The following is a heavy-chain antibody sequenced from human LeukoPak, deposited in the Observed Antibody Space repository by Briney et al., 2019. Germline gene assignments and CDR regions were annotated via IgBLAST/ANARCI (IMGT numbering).Heavy chain of an antibody. CDR3: ARRKNFDS. Sequence: GESLRISCKDSGYRFTSYWITWVRQLPGKGLEWMGRIDPTDSYSNYSPSFQGHVTISADKSTSTVYLQWSSLKASDTAIYYCARRKNFDSWGRGTLVTVSS. V-gene: IGHV5-10-1*01. J-gene: IGHJ4*02. CDR1: GYRFTSYW. D-gene: IGHD3-9*01. CDR2: IDPTDSYS.